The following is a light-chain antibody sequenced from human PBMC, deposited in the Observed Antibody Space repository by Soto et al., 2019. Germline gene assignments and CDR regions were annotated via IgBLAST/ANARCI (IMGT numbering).Light chain of an antibody. CDR3: QQYGNSPLT. CDR1: QSVSSSY. J-gene: IGKJ4*01. V-gene: IGKV3-20*01. CDR2: GAS. Sequence: EIVLTQSPGTLSFSPVEGSTLSFSASQSVSSSYLAWYQQKPGQAPRLLIYGASSRATGIPDRFSGSGSGTDFTLTISRLEPEDFALYYCQQYGNSPLTFGGGTKVDIK.